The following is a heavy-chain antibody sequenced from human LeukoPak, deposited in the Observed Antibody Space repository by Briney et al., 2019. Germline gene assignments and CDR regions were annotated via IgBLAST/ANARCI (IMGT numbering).Heavy chain of an antibody. D-gene: IGHD5-18*01. CDR3: ARRRGYSYGRNNYYFDY. CDR2: INRDGREK. J-gene: IGHJ4*02. V-gene: IGHV3-7*03. Sequence: GGSLTLSCAASGFNFSNYWMSWVRQTPGKGLEWVANINRDGREKYYVDSVEGQFTISRDNAKNSLFLQMNSLRVEDRAVYYCARRRGYSYGRNNYYFDYWGQGTLVTVSS. CDR1: GFNFSNYW.